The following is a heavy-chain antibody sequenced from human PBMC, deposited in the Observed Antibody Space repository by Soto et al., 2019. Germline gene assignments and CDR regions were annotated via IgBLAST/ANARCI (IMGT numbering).Heavy chain of an antibody. D-gene: IGHD2-15*01. CDR1: GFTFSSYA. V-gene: IGHV3-23*01. CDR2: ITGGGGTT. Sequence: PGGSLRLSCAASGFTFSSYAMSWVRQAPGKGLECVSLITGGGGTTYHADSVKGRFTISRDNSKNTLYLQMNSLRAEDTAVYYCAKDLAFPGSYYYYMDVWGRGTTVTVSS. J-gene: IGHJ6*03. CDR3: AKDLAFPGSYYYYMDV.